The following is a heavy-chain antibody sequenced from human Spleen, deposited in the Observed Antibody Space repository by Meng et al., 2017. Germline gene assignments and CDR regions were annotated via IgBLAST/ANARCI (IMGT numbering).Heavy chain of an antibody. CDR3: VRENIAATSKWYDP. Sequence: GSLRLSCTVSGGSISSYYWSWIRQPPGKGLEWIGYIYYSGSTNYSPSLKSPVTLSVDTSKNQFSLKLSSVTAADTAMYYCVRENIAATSKWYDPWGQGTLVTVSS. CDR2: IYYSGST. V-gene: IGHV4-59*01. D-gene: IGHD6-13*01. CDR1: GGSISSYY. J-gene: IGHJ5*02.